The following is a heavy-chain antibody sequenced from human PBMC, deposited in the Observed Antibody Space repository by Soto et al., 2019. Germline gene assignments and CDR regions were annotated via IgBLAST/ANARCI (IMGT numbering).Heavy chain of an antibody. Sequence: EVQLVESGGGLVQPGGSLRLSCAASGFTFSSYAMHWVRQAPGKGLEYVSAISSNGGSTYYAKSVKGRFTISRDNSKNTLYLQMGSLRAEDMAVYYCARWPGYYFDYWGQGTLVTVSS. CDR3: ARWPGYYFDY. CDR1: GFTFSSYA. CDR2: ISSNGGST. J-gene: IGHJ4*02. V-gene: IGHV3-64*01.